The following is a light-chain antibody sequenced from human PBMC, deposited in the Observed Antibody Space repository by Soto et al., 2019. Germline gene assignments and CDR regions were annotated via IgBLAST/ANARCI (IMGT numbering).Light chain of an antibody. V-gene: IGLV2-8*01. CDR3: SSYAGSHVV. CDR2: EVS. J-gene: IGLJ2*01. Sequence: QSVLTQPPSASGSPGQSVTISCTGTSNDVGGYRYVSWYQQHPGKAPKLMIYEVSKRPSGVPDGFSGSKSGNTASLTVSGLQAEDEADYYCSSYAGSHVVFGGGTKLTVL. CDR1: SNDVGGYRY.